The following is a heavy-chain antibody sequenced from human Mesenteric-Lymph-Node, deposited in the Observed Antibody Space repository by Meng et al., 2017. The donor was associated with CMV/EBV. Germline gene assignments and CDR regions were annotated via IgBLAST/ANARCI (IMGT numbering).Heavy chain of an antibody. V-gene: IGHV3-7*01. J-gene: IGHJ6*02. D-gene: IGHD3-3*01. CDR1: GGSIGSYY. Sequence: ETLSLTCTVSGGSIGSYYWNWIRQPPGKGLEWVANIKQDGSEKYYVDSVKGRFTISRDNAKNSLYLQMNSLRAEDTAVYYCANYDFWSGYPHDYYYGMDVWGQGTTVTVSS. CDR3: ANYDFWSGYPHDYYYGMDV. CDR2: IKQDGSEK.